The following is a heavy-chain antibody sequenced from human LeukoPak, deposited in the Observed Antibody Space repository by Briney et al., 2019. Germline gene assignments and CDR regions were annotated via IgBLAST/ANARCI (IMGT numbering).Heavy chain of an antibody. J-gene: IGHJ6*02. D-gene: IGHD3-22*01. CDR1: GFTLSSYW. V-gene: IGHV3-7*03. CDR3: ARDPTGYDSSGYYYFLNGMDV. CDR2: IKQDGSEK. Sequence: GGSLRLSCAASGFTLSSYWMSWVRQAPGKGLEWVANIKQDGSEKYYVDSVKGRFTISRDNAKNSLYLQMNSLRAEDTAVYYCARDPTGYDSSGYYYFLNGMDVWGQGTTVTVSS.